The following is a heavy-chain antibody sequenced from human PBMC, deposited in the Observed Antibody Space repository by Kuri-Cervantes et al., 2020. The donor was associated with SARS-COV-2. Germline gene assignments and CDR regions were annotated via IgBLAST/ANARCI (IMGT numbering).Heavy chain of an antibody. J-gene: IGHJ4*02. CDR3: AKGGLDSGWGY. V-gene: IGHV3-53*01. CDR1: GSTVSSNY. D-gene: IGHD6-19*01. CDR2: IYSGGST. Sequence: GESLKISCAASGSTVSSNYMSWVRQAPGKGLEWVSVIYSGGSTYYADSVKGRFTISRDNSKNTLYLQMNSLRAEDTAVYYCAKGGLDSGWGYWGQGTLVTVSS.